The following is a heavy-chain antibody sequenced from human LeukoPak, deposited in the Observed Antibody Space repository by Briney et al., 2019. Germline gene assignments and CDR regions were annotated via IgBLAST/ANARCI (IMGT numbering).Heavy chain of an antibody. CDR1: GFTFSSYA. CDR3: AKDRGYVSSWSGYSDWFDP. D-gene: IGHD3-3*01. J-gene: IGHJ5*02. V-gene: IGHV3-23*01. Sequence: GGSLRLSCAASGFTFSSYAMSWVRQAPGKGLEWVSAISGSGGSTYYADSVKGRFTISRDNSKNTLYLQMNSLRAEDTAVYYCAKDRGYVSSWSGYSDWFDPWGQGTLVTASS. CDR2: ISGSGGST.